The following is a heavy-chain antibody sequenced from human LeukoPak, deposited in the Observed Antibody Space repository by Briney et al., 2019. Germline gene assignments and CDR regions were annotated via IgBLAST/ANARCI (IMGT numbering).Heavy chain of an antibody. Sequence: SETLSLTSTVSGGSISSYSWSWIRQPPGKGLEWIGCIYSSGSTNYNPSLKSRVTISVDTSKNQFSLKLSSVTAADTAVYYCARGSYSYYFDYWGQGTLVTVSS. CDR1: GGSISSYS. CDR2: IYSSGST. J-gene: IGHJ4*02. CDR3: ARGSYSYYFDY. V-gene: IGHV4-59*01. D-gene: IGHD1-26*01.